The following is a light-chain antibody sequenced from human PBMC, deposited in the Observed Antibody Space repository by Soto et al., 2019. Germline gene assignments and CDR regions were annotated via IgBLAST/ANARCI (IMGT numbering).Light chain of an antibody. J-gene: IGKJ2*01. CDR2: GAS. V-gene: IGKV3-20*01. CDR1: QTVSRDF. CDR3: QQYATSPVT. Sequence: PGGSATLSCRASQTVSRDFLAWYQQKPGQAPKLLIYGASTRATGVPDRFGGTGSGTDFTLSISGLEPDDFAVYYCQQYATSPVTFGQGTKLDIK.